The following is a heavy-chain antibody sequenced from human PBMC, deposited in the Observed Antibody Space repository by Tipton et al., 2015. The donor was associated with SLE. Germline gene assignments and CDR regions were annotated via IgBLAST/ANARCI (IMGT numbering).Heavy chain of an antibody. D-gene: IGHD3-22*01. J-gene: IGHJ4*02. V-gene: IGHV4-38-2*02. CDR3: ARQAYYSSGYTDY. CDR2: MYQTGTT. Sequence: TLSLTCTVSGYSISTGYYWGWIRQPPGKGLEWIGNMYQTGTTDYNPSLNSRVTISIDTSKNQFSLKLSAVTAADTAVYYCARQAYYSSGYTDYWGQGTLVTVYS. CDR1: GYSISTGYY.